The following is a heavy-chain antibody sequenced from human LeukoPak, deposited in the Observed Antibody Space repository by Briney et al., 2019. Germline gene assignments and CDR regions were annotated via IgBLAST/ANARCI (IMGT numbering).Heavy chain of an antibody. D-gene: IGHD6-13*01. Sequence: GGSLRLSCAASGFTFSSYNMNWVRQAPGKGLEWVSSISSSSSYIYYTDSVKGRFTISRDNAKNSLYLQVNSLRADDTAIYYCARVSLGAAAGTSRWGQGTLVTVSS. J-gene: IGHJ4*02. CDR3: ARVSLGAAAGTSR. CDR1: GFTFSSYN. CDR2: ISSSSSYI. V-gene: IGHV3-21*01.